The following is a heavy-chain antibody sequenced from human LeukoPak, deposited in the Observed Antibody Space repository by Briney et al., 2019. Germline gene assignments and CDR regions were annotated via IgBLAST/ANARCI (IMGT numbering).Heavy chain of an antibody. J-gene: IGHJ4*02. CDR3: ASLVYYYDSGSYSPR. D-gene: IGHD3-10*01. Sequence: GESLRLSCAASGFTFSNYEMNWVRQAPGKGLEWVSYISSSGSTIYYADSVKGRFTISRDNAKNSLYLQMNALRAEDTAIYYCASLVYYYDSGSYSPRWGQGTLVTVSS. V-gene: IGHV3-48*03. CDR2: ISSSGSTI. CDR1: GFTFSNYE.